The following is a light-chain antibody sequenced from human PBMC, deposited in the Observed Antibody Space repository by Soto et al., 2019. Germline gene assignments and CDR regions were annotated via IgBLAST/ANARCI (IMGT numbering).Light chain of an antibody. V-gene: IGLV2-23*01. CDR1: SRDVGSYNL. Sequence: QSALSQPASVSGSPGQSITISCTGTSRDVGSYNLVSWYQQHPGKAPKLMISEGSKRPSGVSNRFSGSKSGNTASLTISGLQAEDEADYYCCSFAGSTTWVFGGGTKLTVL. CDR2: EGS. J-gene: IGLJ3*02. CDR3: CSFAGSTTWV.